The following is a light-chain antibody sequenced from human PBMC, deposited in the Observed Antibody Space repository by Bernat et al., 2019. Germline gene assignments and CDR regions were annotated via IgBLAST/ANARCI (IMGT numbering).Light chain of an antibody. CDR2: QAS. CDR1: KLGDKY. J-gene: IGLJ1*01. V-gene: IGLV3-1*01. Sequence: SYELTQPPSVSVSPGQTASITCSGDKLGDKYACWYQQKPGQSPVLVIYQASKRPSGIPERFSGCTSGNTATLTISGTQAMDEADYYCQASDISTVNYVFGTGTKVTVL. CDR3: QASDISTVNYV.